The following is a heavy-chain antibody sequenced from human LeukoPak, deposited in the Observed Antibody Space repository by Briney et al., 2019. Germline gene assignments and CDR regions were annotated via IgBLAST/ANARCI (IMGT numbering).Heavy chain of an antibody. CDR1: GDSQYRGGYY. V-gene: IGHV4-31*03. J-gene: IGHJ5*02. CDR2: IYYSGST. Sequence: SETLSLTCTVCGDSQYRGGYYWSWIRQHPGKGLEWIGYIYYSGSTNYNPSLKSRVTMSVDTSKNQFSTKLRSVTAADTAVYYCATEPTCARCSSFRVHTNLRVPWGQGTLVTVSS. D-gene: IGHD6-6*01. CDR3: ATEPTCARCSSFRVHTNLRVP.